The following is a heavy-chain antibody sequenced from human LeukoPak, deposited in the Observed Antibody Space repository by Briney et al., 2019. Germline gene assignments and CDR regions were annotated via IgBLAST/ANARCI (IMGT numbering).Heavy chain of an antibody. CDR2: IIPIFGTA. J-gene: IGHJ4*02. V-gene: IGHV1-69*05. CDR1: GYTFTSYG. D-gene: IGHD2-21*01. CDR3: ARDSAYLAGLDY. Sequence: SVKVSCKASGYTFTSYGISWVRQAPGQGLEWMGGIIPIFGTANYAQKFQGRVTMTRDTSTSTVYMELSSLRSEDTAVYYCARDSAYLAGLDYWGQGTLVTVSS.